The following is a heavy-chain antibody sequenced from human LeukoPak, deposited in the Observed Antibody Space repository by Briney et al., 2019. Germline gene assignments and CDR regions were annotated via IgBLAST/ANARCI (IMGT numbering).Heavy chain of an antibody. V-gene: IGHV3-30-3*01. J-gene: IGHJ4*02. CDR1: VVSGFTFSSYA. D-gene: IGHD6-19*01. CDR2: ISYDGNNK. Sequence: GGSLRLSCAASVVSGFTFSSYAVSWVLQAPGKGLEWVAVISYDGNNKYYADSVRGRFTISRDNSKDTLYLQMNSLRAEDTAVYYCARDFSPYTNGWYAGYWGQGTLVTVSS. CDR3: ARDFSPYTNGWYAGY.